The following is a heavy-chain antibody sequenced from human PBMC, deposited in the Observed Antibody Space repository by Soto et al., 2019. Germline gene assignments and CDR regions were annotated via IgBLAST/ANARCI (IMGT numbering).Heavy chain of an antibody. CDR2: IKQDGSEK. CDR1: GFTFSSYW. CDR3: ARRIRSAYYYYMDV. V-gene: IGHV3-7*01. Sequence: GGSLRLSCAASGFTFSSYWMSWVRQAPGKGLEWVANIKQDGSEKYYVDSVKGRFTISRDNAKNSLYLQMNSLRAEDTAVYYCARRIRSAYYYYMDVWGKGTTVTVSS. J-gene: IGHJ6*03. D-gene: IGHD2-15*01.